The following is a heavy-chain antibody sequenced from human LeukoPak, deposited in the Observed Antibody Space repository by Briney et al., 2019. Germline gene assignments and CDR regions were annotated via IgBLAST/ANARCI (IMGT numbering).Heavy chain of an antibody. CDR2: ISSSSSTM. Sequence: GGSLRLSCAASGFTFSISTMNWVRQAPGKGLEWVSSISSSSSTMHYADSVKGRFTISRDTSKNTLYLQMNSLRADDTAVYYCARESRLRRENYYYGLDVWGQGTTVTVSS. J-gene: IGHJ6*02. V-gene: IGHV3-21*04. CDR1: GFTFSIST. D-gene: IGHD1-26*01. CDR3: ARESRLRRENYYYGLDV.